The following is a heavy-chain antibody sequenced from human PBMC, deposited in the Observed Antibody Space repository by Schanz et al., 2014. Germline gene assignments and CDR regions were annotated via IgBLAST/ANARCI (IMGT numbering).Heavy chain of an antibody. V-gene: IGHV3-23*04. CDR2: ISGGGGGYR. D-gene: IGHD2-21*01. CDR3: AKGQGAVINNWYFDL. J-gene: IGHJ2*01. Sequence: EVELVESGGGLVKPGGSLRLSCVVSGFTFTNAWMSWVRQAPGKGLEWVSTISGGGGGYRPYADSVKGRFTISRDNSINTLSLQMNSLSADDTAVYYCAKGQGAVINNWYFDLWGRGTLVTVSS. CDR1: GFTFTNAW.